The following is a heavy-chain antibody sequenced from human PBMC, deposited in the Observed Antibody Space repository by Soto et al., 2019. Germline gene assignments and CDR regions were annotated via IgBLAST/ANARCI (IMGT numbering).Heavy chain of an antibody. Sequence: QVQLVESGGGVVQPGRSLRLSCAASGFIFSAYGIHWVRQAPGKGLEWVAVISYDGNNEHYADSVKGRFTISRDNSKNTLFLQMSSLGAEDTAVYDCAKDTYYHDTTGYYVFDYWGQGTLVTVSS. V-gene: IGHV3-30*18. CDR2: ISYDGNNE. CDR1: GFIFSAYG. J-gene: IGHJ4*02. D-gene: IGHD3-22*01. CDR3: AKDTYYHDTTGYYVFDY.